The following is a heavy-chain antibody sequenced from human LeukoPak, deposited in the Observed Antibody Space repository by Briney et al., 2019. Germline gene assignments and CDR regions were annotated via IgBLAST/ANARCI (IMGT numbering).Heavy chain of an antibody. CDR3: AMNGIVGAAGAFDI. J-gene: IGHJ3*02. Sequence: SVKVSCKASVGTFSSYAISWVRQAPGQGLEWMGGIIPIFGTANYAQKFQGRVTITTDESTSTAYMELSSLRSEDTAVYYCAMNGIVGAAGAFDIWGQGTMVTVSS. CDR2: IIPIFGTA. V-gene: IGHV1-69*05. CDR1: VGTFSSYA. D-gene: IGHD1-26*01.